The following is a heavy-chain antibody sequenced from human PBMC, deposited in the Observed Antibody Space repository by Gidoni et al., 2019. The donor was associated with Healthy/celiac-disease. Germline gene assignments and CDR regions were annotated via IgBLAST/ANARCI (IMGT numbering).Heavy chain of an antibody. CDR2: INHSGST. CDR3: ARRRGYSSGWYFNY. D-gene: IGHD6-19*01. J-gene: IGHJ4*02. CDR1: GGSFSGYY. V-gene: IGHV4-34*01. Sequence: QVQLQQWGAGLLKPSETLSLTCAVYGGSFSGYYWSWIRQPLGKGLEWIGEINHSGSTNYNPSLKSRVTISVDTSKNQFSLKLSSVTAADTAVYYCARRRGYSSGWYFNYWGQGTLVTVAS.